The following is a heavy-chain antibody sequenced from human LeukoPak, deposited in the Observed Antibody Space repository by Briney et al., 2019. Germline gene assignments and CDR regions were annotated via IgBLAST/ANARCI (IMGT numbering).Heavy chain of an antibody. V-gene: IGHV4-59*01. CDR2: IYYSDSN. D-gene: IGHD1-14*01. Sequence: PSETLSLTCTVSGGSINNYFWSWIRQPPGKGLECIAYIYYSDSNNYKPSLKSRVTVSVDPSKNQFSLKLSSVTAADTAVYYCARFPGGAEYRHYYYMDVWGTGTTVTVSS. CDR3: ARFPGGAEYRHYYYMDV. CDR1: GGSINNYF. J-gene: IGHJ6*03.